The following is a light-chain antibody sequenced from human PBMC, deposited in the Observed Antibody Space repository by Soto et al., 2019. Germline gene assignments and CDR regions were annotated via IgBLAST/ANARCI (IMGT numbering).Light chain of an antibody. Sequence: SYELTQPPSVSVAPGKKARVSCGGNNIAGKSVHWYQLKPGQAPVLIIYNDDDRPSGIPERFSGSKSGNTATLTVSWVEAGDEADYYCQVWGSNADPYVLFGGGTKLTVL. J-gene: IGLJ2*01. CDR2: NDD. CDR1: NIAGKS. V-gene: IGLV3-21*04. CDR3: QVWGSNADPYVL.